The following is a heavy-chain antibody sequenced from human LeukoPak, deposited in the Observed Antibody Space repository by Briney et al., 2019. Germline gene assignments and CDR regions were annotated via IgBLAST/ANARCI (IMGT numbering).Heavy chain of an antibody. J-gene: IGHJ4*02. Sequence: SETLSLTCTLSGGSISSYYWTWIREPPGKGLEWLGYIYCSGNTNYNTSLKSRVTISVDTSKNQFSLKLSSVTAADTAVYYCARRMTTNPKYYVDYWGQGTLVTVSS. CDR1: GGSISSYY. CDR3: ARRMTTNPKYYVDY. D-gene: IGHD5-24*01. V-gene: IGHV4-59*08. CDR2: IYCSGNT.